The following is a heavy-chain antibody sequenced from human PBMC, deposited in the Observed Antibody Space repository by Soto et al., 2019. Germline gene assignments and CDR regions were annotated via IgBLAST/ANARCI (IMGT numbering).Heavy chain of an antibody. V-gene: IGHV4-4*07. CDR3: ARGMTPPGAPAWYYFDS. D-gene: IGHD2-2*01. Sequence: QVQLQESGPGLMKPSETLSLTCTVSGASITGSSYWRWIRQPAGKGLEWIGRFSLSGTTNYNPSRRNRVTMSADVSKNQFSLRLTSVTAADTALYYCARGMTPPGAPAWYYFDSWGQGTLVTVSS. J-gene: IGHJ4*02. CDR1: GASITGSSY. CDR2: FSLSGTT.